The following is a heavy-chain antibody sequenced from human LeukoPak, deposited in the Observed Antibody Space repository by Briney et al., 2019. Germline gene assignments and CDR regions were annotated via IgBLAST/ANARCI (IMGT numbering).Heavy chain of an antibody. CDR1: GFTFSRYG. CDR3: VRTGLLKNWFDP. Sequence: PGGSLRLSCVASGFTFSRYGMHWVRQAPGKGLEWAAFIPYHENIEYYADSVKGRFTVSRDDSKNTVYLQMNSLRAEDTAVYYCVRTGLLKNWFDPWGHGTQVTVSS. J-gene: IGHJ5*02. V-gene: IGHV3-30*02. CDR2: IPYHENIE. D-gene: IGHD1-1*01.